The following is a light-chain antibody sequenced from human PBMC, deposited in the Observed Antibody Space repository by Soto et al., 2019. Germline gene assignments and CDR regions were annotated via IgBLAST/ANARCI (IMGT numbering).Light chain of an antibody. J-gene: IGKJ1*01. Sequence: IPLPQAPSSLSASTGDRVTTTCPASQGISSYLAWYQQKPGKAPKLLIYAASTLQSGVPSRFSGSGSGTDFTLTISCLQSEDFATYYCQQYYSYPRTFGQGTKVDIK. CDR1: QGISSY. V-gene: IGKV1-8*01. CDR3: QQYYSYPRT. CDR2: AAS.